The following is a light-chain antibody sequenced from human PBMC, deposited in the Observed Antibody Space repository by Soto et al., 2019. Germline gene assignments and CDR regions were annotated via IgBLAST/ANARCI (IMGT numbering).Light chain of an antibody. CDR1: GSNIGAGYD. J-gene: IGLJ1*01. V-gene: IGLV1-40*01. CDR3: QSYDSSLSVFYV. Sequence: QSALTQPPSVSGAPGQRVTISCTGSGSNIGAGYDVHWYQQLPGTAPKLLIYGNSNRPSGVPDRFSGSKSGTSASLAITGLQAEDEADYYRQSYDSSLSVFYVFGTWTKVTVL. CDR2: GNS.